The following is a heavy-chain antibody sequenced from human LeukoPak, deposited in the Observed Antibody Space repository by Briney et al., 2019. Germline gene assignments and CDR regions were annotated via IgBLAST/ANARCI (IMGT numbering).Heavy chain of an antibody. Sequence: SVKVSCKASGGTFSSYAISGVRHAPGRGLEWMGGIIPIFGTANYAQKFQGRVTITADKSTSTAYMELSSLRSEDTAVYYCARDRVNSGYDSTGFDYWGQGTLVTVSS. CDR1: GGTFSSYA. CDR2: IIPIFGTA. J-gene: IGHJ4*02. V-gene: IGHV1-69*06. D-gene: IGHD5-12*01. CDR3: ARDRVNSGYDSTGFDY.